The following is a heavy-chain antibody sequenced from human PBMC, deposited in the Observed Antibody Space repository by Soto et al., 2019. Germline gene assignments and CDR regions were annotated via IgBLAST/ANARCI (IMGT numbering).Heavy chain of an antibody. CDR1: GFSLNNFA. CDR3: ARVYSGYDHNWFDP. V-gene: IGHV3-23*01. J-gene: IGHJ5*02. D-gene: IGHD5-12*01. Sequence: GGSLRLSCAASGFSLNNFAMTWVRQAPGKGLEWVSGMTSSGDKTYYADSVKGRFIISRDNSKNMLYLQMNSLRVEDTAVYYCARVYSGYDHNWFDPWGQGTLVTVSS. CDR2: MTSSGDKT.